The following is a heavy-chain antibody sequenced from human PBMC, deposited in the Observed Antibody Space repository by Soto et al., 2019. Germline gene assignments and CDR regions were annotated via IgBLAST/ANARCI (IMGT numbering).Heavy chain of an antibody. CDR1: GGSFSGYY. J-gene: IGHJ6*02. V-gene: IGHV4-34*01. CDR3: ARLGEDSSGWYPAGGDYYYGMDV. D-gene: IGHD6-19*01. Sequence: ASETLSLTCAVYGGSFSGYYWSWIRQPPGKGLEWIGEINHSGSTNYNPSLKSRVTISVDTSKNQFSLKLSSVTAADTAVYYCARLGEDSSGWYPAGGDYYYGMDVWGQGTTVTVSS. CDR2: INHSGST.